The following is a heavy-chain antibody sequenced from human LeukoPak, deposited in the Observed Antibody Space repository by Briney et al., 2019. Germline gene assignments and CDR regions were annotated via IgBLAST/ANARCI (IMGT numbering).Heavy chain of an antibody. D-gene: IGHD1-20*01. CDR1: GFTFSSYS. J-gene: IGHJ4*02. V-gene: IGHV3-33*06. Sequence: PGGSLRLSCAASGFTFSSYSMHWVPQAPGKGLEWVTVIWYDGSNKCYADSVKGRFTISRDNSKNTLYLQMNSLRAEDTAVYYCVKDNWRPVSLESDNWGQGTLVTVSS. CDR3: VKDNWRPVSLESDN. CDR2: IWYDGSNK.